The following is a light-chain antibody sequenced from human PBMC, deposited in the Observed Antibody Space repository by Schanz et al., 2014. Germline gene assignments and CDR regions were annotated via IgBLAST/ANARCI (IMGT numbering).Light chain of an antibody. CDR3: HSYAGHYAWV. J-gene: IGLJ3*02. CDR1: SSGVGDLNY. CDR2: DIN. V-gene: IGLV2-11*01. Sequence: QSALTQPRSVSGSPGQSVSISCTGTSSGVGDLNYVSWYQQLPGKAPRLLIYDINKRPSGVPDRFSGSKSGNTAALTISGLQAEDEAQYYCHSYAGHYAWVFGGGTKLTVL.